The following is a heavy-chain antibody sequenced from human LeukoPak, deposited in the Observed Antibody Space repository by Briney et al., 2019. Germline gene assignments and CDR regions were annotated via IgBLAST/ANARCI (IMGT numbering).Heavy chain of an antibody. Sequence: ASVKVSCKASGYTFTSYGISWVRQAPGQGLEWMGWISAYNGNTNYAQKPQGRVTMTTDTSTSTAYMELSSLRSEDTAVYYCARDRQWLGRTNWFDPWGQGTLVTVSS. CDR2: ISAYNGNT. D-gene: IGHD6-19*01. CDR3: ARDRQWLGRTNWFDP. V-gene: IGHV1-18*01. CDR1: GYTFTSYG. J-gene: IGHJ5*02.